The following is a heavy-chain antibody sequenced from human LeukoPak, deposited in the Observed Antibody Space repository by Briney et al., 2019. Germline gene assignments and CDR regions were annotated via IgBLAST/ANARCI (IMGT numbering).Heavy chain of an antibody. Sequence: GGSLRLSCAASGFTFGSYGMHWVRQAPGKGLEWVAFIRYDGSNKYYADSVKGRFTISRDNSKNTLYLQMNSLRAEDTAVYYCAKGPGSPLTGYYMDVWGKGTTVTVSS. CDR3: AKGPGSPLTGYYMDV. CDR1: GFTFGSYG. D-gene: IGHD3-9*01. CDR2: IRYDGSNK. J-gene: IGHJ6*03. V-gene: IGHV3-30*02.